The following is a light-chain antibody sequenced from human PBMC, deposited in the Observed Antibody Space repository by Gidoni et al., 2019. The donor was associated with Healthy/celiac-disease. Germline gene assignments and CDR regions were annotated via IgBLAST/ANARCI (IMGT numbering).Light chain of an antibody. V-gene: IGKV2-28*01. CDR2: LGS. CDR1: QSLLHSNGYNY. J-gene: IGKJ4*01. Sequence: DIVMTQSPLSLPVTPGEPASISCSSSQSLLHSNGYNYLDWYLQKPGHSPQLLIYLGSTRASGFPDRFSGSGSGTDCTLKISRVEAEDVGVYYCMQALQTLLTFXGXTKVEIK. CDR3: MQALQTLLT.